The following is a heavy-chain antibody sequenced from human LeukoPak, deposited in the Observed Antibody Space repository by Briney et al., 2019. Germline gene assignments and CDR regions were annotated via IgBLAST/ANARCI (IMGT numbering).Heavy chain of an antibody. V-gene: IGHV1-18*01. Sequence: ASVKVSCKASGYTFTSYGISWVRQAPGQGLEWMGWISAYNGNTNYAQKLQGRVTMTTDTSTSTAYMELSSLRSEDTAVYYCARGGYAGYWNAYYFDYWGQGTLVTVSS. J-gene: IGHJ4*02. CDR3: ARGGYAGYWNAYYFDY. CDR1: GYTFTSYG. CDR2: ISAYNGNT. D-gene: IGHD1-1*01.